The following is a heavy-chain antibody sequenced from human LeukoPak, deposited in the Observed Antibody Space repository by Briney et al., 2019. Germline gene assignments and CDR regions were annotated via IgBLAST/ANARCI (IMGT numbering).Heavy chain of an antibody. Sequence: GGSLRLSCAASGFTFSDYYMSWIRQAPGKGLEWVSYISNSGSTIYYADSMKGRFTISRDNSKNTLYLQMNSLRAEDTAVYYCAKYSHDSSGSYDYWGQGTLVTVSS. CDR1: GFTFSDYY. CDR2: ISNSGSTI. J-gene: IGHJ4*02. CDR3: AKYSHDSSGSYDY. D-gene: IGHD3-22*01. V-gene: IGHV3-11*01.